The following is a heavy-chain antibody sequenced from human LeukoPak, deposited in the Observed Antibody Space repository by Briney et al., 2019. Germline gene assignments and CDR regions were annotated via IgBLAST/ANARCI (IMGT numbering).Heavy chain of an antibody. V-gene: IGHV4-30-4*01. J-gene: IGHJ5*02. Sequence: PSRTLSLTCTVPGGSISSGDYYWSWIRQPPGKGLEWIGYMYYSGSTYYNPSLKSRVVISVDTSKNQFSLKLSSVTAADTAVYYCARPYYYDSRIDPWGQGTLVTVSS. D-gene: IGHD3-22*01. CDR3: ARPYYYDSRIDP. CDR1: GGSISSGDYY. CDR2: MYYSGST.